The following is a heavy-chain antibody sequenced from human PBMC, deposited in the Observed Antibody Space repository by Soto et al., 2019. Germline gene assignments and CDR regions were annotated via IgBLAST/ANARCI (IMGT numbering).Heavy chain of an antibody. J-gene: IGHJ6*02. V-gene: IGHV3-30-3*01. CDR3: GRDRKEMVYAIGYYYYGMDV. Sequence: QVQLVESGGGVVQPGRSLRLSCAASGFTFSSYAMHWVRQAPGKGLEWVAVISYDGSNKYYADSVKGRFTISRDNSKNTLYLQMNSLRAEDTAVYYCGRDRKEMVYAIGYYYYGMDVWGQGTTVTVSS. D-gene: IGHD2-8*01. CDR1: GFTFSSYA. CDR2: ISYDGSNK.